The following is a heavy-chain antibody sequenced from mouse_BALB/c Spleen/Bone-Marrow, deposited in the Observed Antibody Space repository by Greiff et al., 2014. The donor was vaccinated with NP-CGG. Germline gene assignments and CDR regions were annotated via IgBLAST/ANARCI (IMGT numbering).Heavy chain of an antibody. D-gene: IGHD2-1*01. V-gene: IGHV1-9*01. CDR2: ILPGSGST. CDR1: GYTFSSYW. Sequence: QVHVKQSGAELMKPGASMKISCKATGYTFSSYWIEWVKQRPGHGLEWIGEILPGSGSTNYNEQFKGKATFTADASSSTAYMELSSLTSEDSAVYYCARFYYGNPTGYFDYWGQGTTLTVSS. J-gene: IGHJ2*01. CDR3: ARFYYGNPTGYFDY.